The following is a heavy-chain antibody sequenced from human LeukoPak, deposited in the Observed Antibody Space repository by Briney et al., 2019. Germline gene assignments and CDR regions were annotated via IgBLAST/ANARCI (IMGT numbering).Heavy chain of an antibody. D-gene: IGHD5-24*01. V-gene: IGHV1-46*01. J-gene: IGHJ5*02. CDR3: ARDNSVRDEAWWFYP. CDR2: ISPTGGST. CDR1: GYTFTGYY. Sequence: VASVKVSCKASGYTFTGYYMHWVRQAPGQGPEWMGLISPTGGSTAYAQKFQGRVTLTRDMSTSTDYLELSSLRSEDTAVYYCARDNSVRDEAWWFYPWGQGTLVTVSS.